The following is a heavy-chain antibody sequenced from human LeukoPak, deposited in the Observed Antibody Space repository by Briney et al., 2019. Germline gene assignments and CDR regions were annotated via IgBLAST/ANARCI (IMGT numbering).Heavy chain of an antibody. CDR1: GFTFSSYG. CDR3: ARDDFPYSSAMSTSLSLDY. D-gene: IGHD6-19*01. Sequence: PGRSLRLSCAASGFTFSSYGMHWVRQAPGKGLEWVAVIWYDGSNKYYADSVKGRFTISRDNSKNTLYLQMNSLRAEDTAVYYCARDDFPYSSAMSTSLSLDYWGQGTLVTVS. CDR2: IWYDGSNK. J-gene: IGHJ4*02. V-gene: IGHV3-33*01.